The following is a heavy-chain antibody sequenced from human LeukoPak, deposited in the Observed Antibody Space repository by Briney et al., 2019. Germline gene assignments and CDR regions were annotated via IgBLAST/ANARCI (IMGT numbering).Heavy chain of an antibody. CDR1: GGSISSGSYY. Sequence: PSQTLSLTCTVSGGSISSGSYYWSWIRQPAGKGLEWIGRIYTSGSTNYNPSLKSRVTISVDTSKNQFSLKLSSVTAADTAVYYCARATYGSGSYVFDYWGQGTLVTVSS. CDR3: ARATYGSGSYVFDY. V-gene: IGHV4-61*02. J-gene: IGHJ4*02. D-gene: IGHD3-10*01. CDR2: IYTSGST.